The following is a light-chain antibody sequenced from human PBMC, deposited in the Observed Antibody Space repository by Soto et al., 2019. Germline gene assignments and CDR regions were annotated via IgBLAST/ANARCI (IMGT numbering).Light chain of an antibody. V-gene: IGLV2-14*01. CDR2: DVS. J-gene: IGLJ1*01. Sequence: QSALTQPASVSGSPGQSITISCTGTSSDVGGYNFVSWYQQHPGKAPKLMIYDVSTRPSGVSNRFSGSKSGTTASLTISGLQAEDEADYYCCSYTSSTSYVFGTGTKVTVL. CDR1: SSDVGGYNF. CDR3: CSYTSSTSYV.